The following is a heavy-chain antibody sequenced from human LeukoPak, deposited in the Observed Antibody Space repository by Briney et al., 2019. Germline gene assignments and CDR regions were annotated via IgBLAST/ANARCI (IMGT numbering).Heavy chain of an antibody. CDR2: INHSGNT. CDR3: ASGPYDSSRD. V-gene: IGHV4-34*01. D-gene: IGHD3-22*01. J-gene: IGHJ4*02. Sequence: PSETLSLTCAVYGGSFSGYYWSWIRQPPGKGLEWIGEINHSGNTNYNPSLKSRVTISVDTSKNQFSLKLSSVTAADTAVYYCASGPYDSSRDWGQGTLVTVSS. CDR1: GGSFSGYY.